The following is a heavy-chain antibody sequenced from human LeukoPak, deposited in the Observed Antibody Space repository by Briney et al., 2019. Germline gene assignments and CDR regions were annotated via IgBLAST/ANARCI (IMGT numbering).Heavy chain of an antibody. J-gene: IGHJ4*02. CDR3: AVLGGGSFSFDY. Sequence: RASVKVSCKASGGTFSSYAIIWVRQAPGQGLEWMGRIIPIFGTANYAQKFQGRVTITTDESTSTAYMELSCLRSEDTAVYYCAVLGGGSFSFDYWGQGTLVTVSS. CDR1: GGTFSSYA. CDR2: IIPIFGTA. D-gene: IGHD1-26*01. V-gene: IGHV1-69*05.